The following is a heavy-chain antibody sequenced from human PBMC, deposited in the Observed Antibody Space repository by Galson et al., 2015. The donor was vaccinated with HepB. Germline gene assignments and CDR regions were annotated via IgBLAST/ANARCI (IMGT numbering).Heavy chain of an antibody. D-gene: IGHD3-16*02. Sequence: SLRLSCAASGFTFSSYSMNWVRQAPGKGLEWVSSISSSSSYIYYADSVKGRSTISRDNAKNSLYLQMNSLRAEDTAAYYCARSYDYVWGSYRPDAFDIWGQGTMVTVSS. CDR2: ISSSSSYI. CDR3: ARSYDYVWGSYRPDAFDI. CDR1: GFTFSSYS. V-gene: IGHV3-21*01. J-gene: IGHJ3*02.